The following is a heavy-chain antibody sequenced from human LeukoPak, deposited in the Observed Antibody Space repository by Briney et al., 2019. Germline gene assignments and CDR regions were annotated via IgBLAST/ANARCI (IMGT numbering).Heavy chain of an antibody. CDR2: ISYDGSNK. Sequence: GGSLRLSCAASGSTFSSYGMHWVRQAPGKGLEWVAVISYDGSNKYYADSVKGRFAISRDNSKSTLYLQMNSLRAEDTAVYYCARGLRSVDTAMVTGDYWGQGTLVTVSS. CDR3: ARGLRSVDTAMVTGDY. CDR1: GSTFSSYG. J-gene: IGHJ4*02. V-gene: IGHV3-30*03. D-gene: IGHD5-18*01.